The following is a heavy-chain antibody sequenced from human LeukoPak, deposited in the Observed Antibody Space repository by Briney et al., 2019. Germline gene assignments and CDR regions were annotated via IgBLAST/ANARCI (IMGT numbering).Heavy chain of an antibody. Sequence: GGSLRLSCAASGFTFSTYSMAWVRQAPGKGLEWVSSISPDSNYIYYADPLKGRFTISRDNAKISLYLQMNSLRADDTAVYYCARVALGVAGVLTFDYWGRGTLVIVSS. CDR3: ARVALGVAGVLTFDY. J-gene: IGHJ4*02. CDR2: ISPDSNYI. CDR1: GFTFSTYS. D-gene: IGHD6-19*01. V-gene: IGHV3-21*01.